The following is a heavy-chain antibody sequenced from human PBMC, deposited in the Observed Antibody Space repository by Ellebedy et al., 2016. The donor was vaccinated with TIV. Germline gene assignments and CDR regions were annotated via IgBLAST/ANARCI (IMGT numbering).Heavy chain of an antibody. V-gene: IGHV4-61*05. CDR3: ARWNEGFDY. J-gene: IGHJ4*02. D-gene: IGHD1-1*01. CDR1: GASFSSRSYY. Sequence: MPGGSLRLSCTVSGASFSSRSYYWGWIRQPPGKGLEWIGYIYYSGITDYNPSLRSRVIISVDTSKNQLSLKLSSVTAADAAMYYCARWNEGFDYWGQGTLVTVSS. CDR2: IYYSGIT.